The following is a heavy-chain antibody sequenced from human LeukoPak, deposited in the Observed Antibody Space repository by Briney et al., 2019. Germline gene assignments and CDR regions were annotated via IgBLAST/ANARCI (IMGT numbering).Heavy chain of an antibody. Sequence: SETLSLTCTVSGGSISSSSYYWGWIRQPPGKGLEWIGSIYYSGSTYYNPSLKSRVTISVDTSKNQFSLKLSSGTAADTAVYYCEAGATTFDYWGQGTLVTVSS. CDR3: EAGATTFDY. V-gene: IGHV4-39*01. D-gene: IGHD1-26*01. J-gene: IGHJ4*02. CDR2: IYYSGST. CDR1: GGSISSSSYY.